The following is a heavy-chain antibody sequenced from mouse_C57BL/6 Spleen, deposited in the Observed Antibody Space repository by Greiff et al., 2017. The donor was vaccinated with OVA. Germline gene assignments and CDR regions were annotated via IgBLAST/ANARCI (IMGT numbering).Heavy chain of an antibody. Sequence: EVKLMESGPGLVKPSQSLSLTCSVTGYSITSGYYWNWIRQFPGNKLEWMGYISYDGSNNYNPSLKNRISITRDTSKNQFFLKLNSVTTEDTATYYCANDYDEAWFAYWGQGTLVTVSA. CDR1: GYSITSGYY. J-gene: IGHJ3*01. V-gene: IGHV3-6*01. CDR3: ANDYDEAWFAY. CDR2: ISYDGSN. D-gene: IGHD2-4*01.